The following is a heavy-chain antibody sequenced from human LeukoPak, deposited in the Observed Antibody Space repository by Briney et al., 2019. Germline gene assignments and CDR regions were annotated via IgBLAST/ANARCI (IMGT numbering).Heavy chain of an antibody. D-gene: IGHD6-13*01. Sequence: PGGSLRLSCAASGFTFSSYWMSWVRQAPGKGLEWVANIKQDGSEKYYVDSVKGRFTISRDNSKNTLYLQMNSLRAEDTAVYYCAKGIRGLWYGDYWGQGTLVTVSS. V-gene: IGHV3-7*01. J-gene: IGHJ4*02. CDR2: IKQDGSEK. CDR1: GFTFSSYW. CDR3: AKGIRGLWYGDY.